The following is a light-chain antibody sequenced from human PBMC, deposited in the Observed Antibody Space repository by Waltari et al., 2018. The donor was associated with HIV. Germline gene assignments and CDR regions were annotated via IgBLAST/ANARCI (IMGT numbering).Light chain of an antibody. Sequence: QPVLTQQPSVSGAPGQRVTISCTGSSSNIGAPYDVHWYHQLPGTAPKLLIYANYNRPSGVPDRFSGSKSGTSASLAITGLQTEDEADYYCQSYDASLGGWVFGTGTKVTVL. CDR3: QSYDASLGGWV. CDR1: SSNIGAPYD. J-gene: IGLJ1*01. V-gene: IGLV1-40*01. CDR2: ANY.